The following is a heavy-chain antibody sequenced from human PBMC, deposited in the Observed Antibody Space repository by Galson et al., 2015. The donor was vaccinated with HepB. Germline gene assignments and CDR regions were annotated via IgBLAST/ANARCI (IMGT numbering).Heavy chain of an antibody. CDR2: IGVSAGNT. V-gene: IGHV3-23*01. CDR1: GFSVKNYS. J-gene: IGHJ4*02. D-gene: IGHD1-1*01. Sequence: SLRLSCAASGFSVKNYSMTWVRQAPGKGLECVSAIGVSAGNTDYADSAKGRFTISRDNSKNTLYLQMNSLRVEDTALYYCAKGTTDIDSWGQGTQVTVSS. CDR3: AKGTTDIDS.